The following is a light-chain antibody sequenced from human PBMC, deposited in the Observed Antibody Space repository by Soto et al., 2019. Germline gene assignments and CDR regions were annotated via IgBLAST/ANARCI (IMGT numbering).Light chain of an antibody. CDR3: AAWDDSLSGHYV. CDR2: RSD. J-gene: IGLJ1*01. V-gene: IGLV1-47*01. CDR1: DSKNGRIV. Sequence: QSVLAQPPSASGTPGQRGTLSCSGSDSKNGRIVLYWYQQLPGTAPKLLVYRSDQRPSGVPDRFSGSKSDTSASLAISGLRPEDEADYYCAAWDDSLSGHYVFGTGTKVTVL.